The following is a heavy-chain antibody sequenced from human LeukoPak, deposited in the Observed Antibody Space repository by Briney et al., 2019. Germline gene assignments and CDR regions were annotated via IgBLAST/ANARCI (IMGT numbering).Heavy chain of an antibody. J-gene: IGHJ3*02. V-gene: IGHV4-4*07. CDR1: GGSISSYY. CDR3: ARAGERGRNGYDDAFDI. D-gene: IGHD6-13*01. CDR2: IYTSGGT. Sequence: PSETLSLTCTVSGGSISSYYWSWIRQPAGKGLEWIGRIYTSGGTNYNPSLKSRVTMSVDTSKNQFSLKLSSVTAADPAIYYCARAGERGRNGYDDAFDIWGQGTVVTVSS.